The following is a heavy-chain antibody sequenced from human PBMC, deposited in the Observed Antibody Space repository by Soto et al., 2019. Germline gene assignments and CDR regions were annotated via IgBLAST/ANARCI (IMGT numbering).Heavy chain of an antibody. V-gene: IGHV3-64D*06. J-gene: IGHJ4*01. CDR1: GFTFSNYA. Sequence: PGGSLRLSCSVSGFTFSNYAMHWVRQAPGKGLEYVSGITSDGDSTWHADSVKDRFTISRDNSKNTLFLQMSSLRAEDTAIYFCEKGTKMIRYYFEFWGPGTLVTVSS. CDR2: ITSDGDST. D-gene: IGHD3-9*01. CDR3: EKGTKMIRYYFEF.